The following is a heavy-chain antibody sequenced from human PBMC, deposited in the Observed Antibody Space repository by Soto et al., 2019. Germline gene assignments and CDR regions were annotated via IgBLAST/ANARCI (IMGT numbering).Heavy chain of an antibody. V-gene: IGHV1-69*01. CDR1: GGTFSSYA. CDR2: IIPIFGTA. Sequence: QVQLVQSGAEVKKPGSSVKVSCKASGGTFSSYAISWVRQAPGQGLEWMGGIIPIFGTANYAQKFQGRVKITADEYKSTDYMGLSSLRSEDTAVYYCASAGGYYDSSGYEIDYWGQGTLVTVSS. J-gene: IGHJ4*02. D-gene: IGHD3-22*01. CDR3: ASAGGYYDSSGYEIDY.